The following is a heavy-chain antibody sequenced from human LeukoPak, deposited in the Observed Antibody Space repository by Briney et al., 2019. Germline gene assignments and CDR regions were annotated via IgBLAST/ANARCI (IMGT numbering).Heavy chain of an antibody. Sequence: GGSLRLSCAASGFTFSKYWMLWVRQAPGKGLEGVSRINTDGTVTTYADSVKGRFTVSRDNADYTMFLQMNSVRDEDTAVYYCATKQWLAPPPDSWGQGTPVTVSS. J-gene: IGHJ4*02. CDR2: INTDGTVT. D-gene: IGHD6-19*01. V-gene: IGHV3-74*01. CDR1: GFTFSKYW. CDR3: ATKQWLAPPPDS.